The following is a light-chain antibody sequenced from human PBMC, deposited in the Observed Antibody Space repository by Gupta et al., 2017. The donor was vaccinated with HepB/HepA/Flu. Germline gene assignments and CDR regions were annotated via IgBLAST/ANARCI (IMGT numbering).Light chain of an antibody. CDR1: SSNIGSNN. CDR2: SNN. Sequence: QSVLTQPPSASGTPAQRVTISCSGSSSNIGSNNVNWYQQLPGTAPKLLIYSNNQRPSGVPDRFSGSKSGTSAALAISGLQAEDEADYYCAACDDSLNGWVFGGGTKLTVL. J-gene: IGLJ3*02. CDR3: AACDDSLNGWV. V-gene: IGLV1-44*01.